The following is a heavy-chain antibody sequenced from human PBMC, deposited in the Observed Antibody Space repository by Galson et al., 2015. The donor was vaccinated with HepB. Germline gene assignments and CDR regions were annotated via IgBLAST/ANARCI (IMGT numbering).Heavy chain of an antibody. D-gene: IGHD3-16*02. J-gene: IGHJ4*02. V-gene: IGHV3-21*01. Sequence: SLRLSCAASGFTFSSYSMNWVRQAPGKGLEWVSSISSSSSYIYYADSVKGRFTISRDNAKNSLYLQMNSLRAEDTAVYYCAREGGGYDYVWGSYRYTFYFDYWGQGTLVTVSS. CDR3: AREGGGYDYVWGSYRYTFYFDY. CDR2: ISSSSSYI. CDR1: GFTFSSYS.